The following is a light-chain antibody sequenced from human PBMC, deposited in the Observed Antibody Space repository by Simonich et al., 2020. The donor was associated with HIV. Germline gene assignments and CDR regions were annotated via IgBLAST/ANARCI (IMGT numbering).Light chain of an antibody. CDR2: DAS. V-gene: IGKV3-11*01. J-gene: IGKJ5*01. CDR3: QQRSNWPPIT. CDR1: QSVSSY. Sequence: EIVLPQSPATLSLSPGETATLSCRASQSVSSYLAWYKQKPGQGPRLLSYDASNRATASPARCSGSGSGTDFTLTISSLEPEDFAVYYCQQRSNWPPITFGQGTRLEI.